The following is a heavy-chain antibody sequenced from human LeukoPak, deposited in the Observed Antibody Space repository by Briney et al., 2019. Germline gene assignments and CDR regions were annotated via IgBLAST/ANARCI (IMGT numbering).Heavy chain of an antibody. CDR2: FKSKTNGGTT. Sequence: GGSLSLSCAASGLTSSNGWLSWVRKAPGRGREWVGHFKSKTNGGTTDYAAPVKGRFSISRDDSRTTVYLQMNSLKTEDTAVYYCTTEGGHLHSNPFDYWGQGTLVTVSS. V-gene: IGHV3-15*01. CDR1: GLTSSNGW. J-gene: IGHJ4*02. CDR3: TTEGGHLHSNPFDY. D-gene: IGHD2-15*01.